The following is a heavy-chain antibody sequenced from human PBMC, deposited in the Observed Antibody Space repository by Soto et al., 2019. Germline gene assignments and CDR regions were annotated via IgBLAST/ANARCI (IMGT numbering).Heavy chain of an antibody. Sequence: SETLSLTCTVSGGSVISGSCYWSWIRQPPGKGLEWIGYIYYSGSTNYNPSLKSRVTISVDTSKNQFSLKLSSVTAADTAVYYCARGTVTTDFDYWGQGTLVSVSS. CDR3: ARGTVTTDFDY. CDR2: IYYSGST. D-gene: IGHD4-17*01. V-gene: IGHV4-61*01. CDR1: GGSVISGSCY. J-gene: IGHJ4*02.